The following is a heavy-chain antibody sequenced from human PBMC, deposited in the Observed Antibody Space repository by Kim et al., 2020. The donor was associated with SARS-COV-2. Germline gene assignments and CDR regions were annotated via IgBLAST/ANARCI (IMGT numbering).Heavy chain of an antibody. Sequence: KFQGRATMTRDTSTSTVYMELSSLRSEDTAVYYCARAWSIVGATGAFDIWGQGTMVTVSS. D-gene: IGHD1-26*01. CDR3: ARAWSIVGATGAFDI. V-gene: IGHV1-46*01. J-gene: IGHJ3*02.